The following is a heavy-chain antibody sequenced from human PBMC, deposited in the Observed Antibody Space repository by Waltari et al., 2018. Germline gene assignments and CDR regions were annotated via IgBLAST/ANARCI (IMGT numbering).Heavy chain of an antibody. CDR2: ISVSGGT. D-gene: IGHD1-26*01. Sequence: QVTLQQSGPGLLKPSETLSLTCTVSGGSFTNDYWSWIRQPPGKGLEGIGYISVSGGTNYNPSLQSRGTMSADTSENQISLTLTSVTAADTAVYYCARSWSAHYYYYIDVWGKGTTVTVSS. CDR1: GGSFTNDY. V-gene: IGHV4-4*09. J-gene: IGHJ6*03. CDR3: ARSWSAHYYYYIDV.